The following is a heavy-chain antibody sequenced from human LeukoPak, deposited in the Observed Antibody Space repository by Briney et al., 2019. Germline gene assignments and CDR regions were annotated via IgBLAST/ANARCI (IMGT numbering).Heavy chain of an antibody. CDR1: GFTFDDYA. V-gene: IGHV3-43D*03. CDR2: ISWDGDST. CDR3: AKDMIYRDAGSYLGGLIDY. Sequence: GGSLRLSCAASGFTFDDYAMHWVRQTPGKGLEWVSLISWDGDSTSYADSVKGRFSISRDNSKSSLYLQMNSLRPEDTALYYCAKDMIYRDAGSYLGGLIDYWGQGTLVTVSS. J-gene: IGHJ4*02. D-gene: IGHD3-10*01.